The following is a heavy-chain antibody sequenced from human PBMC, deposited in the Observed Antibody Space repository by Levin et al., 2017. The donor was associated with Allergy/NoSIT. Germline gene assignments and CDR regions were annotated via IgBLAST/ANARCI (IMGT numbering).Heavy chain of an antibody. CDR1: GFTFSSYW. V-gene: IGHV3-7*01. D-gene: IGHD4-17*01. CDR2: IKQDGSEK. CDR3: ASTGYGDYVSAFDI. J-gene: IGHJ3*02. Sequence: GGSLRLSCAASGFTFSSYWMSWVRQAPGKGLEWVANIKQDGSEKYYVDSVKGRFTISRDNAKNSLYLQMNSLRAEDTAVYYCASTGYGDYVSAFDIWGQGTMVTVSS.